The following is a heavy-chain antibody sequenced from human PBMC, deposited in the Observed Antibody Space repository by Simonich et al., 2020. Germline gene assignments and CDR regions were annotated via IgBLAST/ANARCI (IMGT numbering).Heavy chain of an antibody. CDR1: GFTFSRYW. CDR2: SKSEGSST. V-gene: IGHV3-74*01. Sequence: EVQLVESGGGLVQPGGSLRLSCAASGFTFSRYWMHWVRQAPGKGVVWVSRSKSEGSSTGYADSGKGRFTISRDNAKNSLYLQMNSLRAEDTAVYYCAREGIAARDAFDIWGQGTMVTVSS. J-gene: IGHJ3*02. D-gene: IGHD6-6*01. CDR3: AREGIAARDAFDI.